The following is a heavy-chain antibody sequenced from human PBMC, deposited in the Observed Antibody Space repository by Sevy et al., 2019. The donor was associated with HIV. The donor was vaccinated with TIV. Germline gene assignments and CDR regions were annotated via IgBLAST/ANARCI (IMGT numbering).Heavy chain of an antibody. CDR1: GFTFSSYA. Sequence: GGFLRLSCAASGFTFSSYAMNWVRQAPGKGLEWVSSINAISSNIYYADSVKGRFTISRDNVENSLYLQMNSVRAEDTAVYYCARDLFSGGNAVYGYWGQGTLVTVSS. J-gene: IGHJ4*02. CDR2: INAISSNI. V-gene: IGHV3-21*01. CDR3: ARDLFSGGNAVYGY. D-gene: IGHD2-15*01.